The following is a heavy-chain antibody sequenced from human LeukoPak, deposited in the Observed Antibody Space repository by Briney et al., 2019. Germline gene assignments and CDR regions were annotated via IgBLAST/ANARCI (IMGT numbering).Heavy chain of an antibody. CDR2: IYYSGST. CDR3: ARSIAAAVDY. D-gene: IGHD6-13*01. J-gene: IGHJ4*02. CDR1: GGSISSYY. V-gene: IGHV4-59*01. Sequence: SETLSLTCTVSGGSISSYYWSWIRQPPGKGLEWIGYIYYSGSTNYNPSLKSRVTISVDTSKNQFSLKLSSVTAADTAVYYCARSIAAAVDYWGQGTLVTVSS.